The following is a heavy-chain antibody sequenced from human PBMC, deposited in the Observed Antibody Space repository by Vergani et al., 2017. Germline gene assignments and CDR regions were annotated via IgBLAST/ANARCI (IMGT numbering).Heavy chain of an antibody. CDR3: ARGGERNPLWFGELFLVF. CDR1: GYSFTSYW. V-gene: IGHV5-51*01. J-gene: IGHJ4*02. Sequence: EVQLVQSGAEVKKPGESLKISCKGSGYSFTSYWIGWVRQMPGKGLEWMGIIYPGDSDTRYSPSFQGQVTISADKSISTAYLQWSSLKASDTAMYYCARGGERNPLWFGELFLVFWGQGTLVTVSS. CDR2: IYPGDSDT. D-gene: IGHD3-10*01.